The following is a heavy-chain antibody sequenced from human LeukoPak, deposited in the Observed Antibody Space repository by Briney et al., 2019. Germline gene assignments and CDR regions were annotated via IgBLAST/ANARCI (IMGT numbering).Heavy chain of an antibody. J-gene: IGHJ4*02. CDR1: GFTFSSYE. D-gene: IGHD1-26*01. CDR2: ISSSGSTI. Sequence: GGSLRLSCAASGFTFSSYEMNWVRQAPGKGREWGSYISSSGSTIYYADSVKGRFTISRDNAKNSLYLQMNSLRAEDTAVYYCAGGYSGSYGDLDYWGQGTLVTVSS. V-gene: IGHV3-48*03. CDR3: AGGYSGSYGDLDY.